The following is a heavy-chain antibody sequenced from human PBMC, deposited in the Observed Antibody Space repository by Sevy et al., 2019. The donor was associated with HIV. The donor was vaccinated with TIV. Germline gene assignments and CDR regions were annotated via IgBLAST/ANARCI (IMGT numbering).Heavy chain of an antibody. CDR3: ARDGFLTTRWYYYDGMDV. Sequence: GGSLRLSCAASGFTFSDYYMSWIRQAPGKGLEWVSYISSSASTIYYAGSVKGRFTISRDHAKNSRYLQMNSLRAEDTAVYYCARDGFLTTRWYYYDGMDVWGQGTTVTVSS. CDR1: GFTFSDYY. J-gene: IGHJ6*02. CDR2: ISSSASTI. V-gene: IGHV3-11*01. D-gene: IGHD4-4*01.